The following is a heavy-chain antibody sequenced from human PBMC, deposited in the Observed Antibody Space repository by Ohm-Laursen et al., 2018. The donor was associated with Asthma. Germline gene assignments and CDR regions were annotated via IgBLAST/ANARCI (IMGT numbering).Heavy chain of an antibody. J-gene: IGHJ6*02. Sequence: LRLSCAASGFTFEDYAMHWVRQAPGKGLEWVSGISWNSGGIGYADSVKGRFTISRDNAKNSLYLQMDSLGPEDTALYYCAKDVKAYYGSGSYYAYHGMDVWGLGTTVTVSS. D-gene: IGHD3-10*01. CDR1: GFTFEDYA. CDR2: ISWNSGGI. CDR3: AKDVKAYYGSGSYYAYHGMDV. V-gene: IGHV3-9*01.